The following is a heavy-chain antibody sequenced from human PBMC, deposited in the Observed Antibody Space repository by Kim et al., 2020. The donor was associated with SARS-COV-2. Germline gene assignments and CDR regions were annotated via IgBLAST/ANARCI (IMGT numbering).Heavy chain of an antibody. CDR3: ARVISHRRDGYNNRGNYYYGMDV. Sequence: GGSLRLSCAASGFTFSSYWMHWVRQAPGKGLVWVSRINSDGSSTSYADSVKGRFTISRDNAKNTLYLQMNSLRAEDTAVYYCARVISHRRDGYNNRGNYYYGMDVWGQGTTVTVSS. V-gene: IGHV3-74*01. J-gene: IGHJ6*02. D-gene: IGHD4-4*01. CDR2: INSDGSST. CDR1: GFTFSSYW.